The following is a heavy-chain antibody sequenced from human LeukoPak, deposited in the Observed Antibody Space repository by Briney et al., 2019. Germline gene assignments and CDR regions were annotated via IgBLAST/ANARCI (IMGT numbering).Heavy chain of an antibody. CDR3: AKDAYGGKGGLDY. Sequence: GGSLRLSCAASGFTFSSYGMHWVRQAPGKGLEWVAVISYDGSNKYYADSVKGRFTISRDNSKNTLYLQMNSLRAEDTAVYYCAKDAYGGKGGLDYWGQGTLVTVSS. J-gene: IGHJ4*02. CDR2: ISYDGSNK. D-gene: IGHD4-23*01. V-gene: IGHV3-30*18. CDR1: GFTFSSYG.